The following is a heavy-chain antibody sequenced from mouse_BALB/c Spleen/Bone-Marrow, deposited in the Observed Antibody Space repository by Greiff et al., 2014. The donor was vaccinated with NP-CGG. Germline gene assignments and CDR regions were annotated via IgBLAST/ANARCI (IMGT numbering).Heavy chain of an antibody. CDR2: INPDSRTI. Sequence: AAEGVDFSGYWMTWVRQAPGKGLEWIGEINPDSRTINYKPSLKEKFIMSRDNAENTLYLQMSKVRSEDTALYYCARNGYYGWITYWGQGTLVTVSA. CDR1: GVDFSGYW. CDR3: ARNGYYGWITY. D-gene: IGHD2-3*01. V-gene: IGHV4-1*02. J-gene: IGHJ3*01.